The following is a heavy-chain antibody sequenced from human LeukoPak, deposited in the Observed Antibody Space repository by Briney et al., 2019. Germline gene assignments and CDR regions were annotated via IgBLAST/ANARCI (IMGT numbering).Heavy chain of an antibody. Sequence: GASVKVSCKASGYTFTSYAMNWVRQAPGQGLEWMGWINTNTGNPTYAQGFTGRFVFSLDTSVSTAYLQISSLKAEDTAVYYCARDEWFGELLYWFDPWGQGTLVTVSS. CDR1: GYTFTSYA. CDR3: ARDEWFGELLYWFDP. CDR2: INTNTGNP. D-gene: IGHD3-10*01. V-gene: IGHV7-4-1*02. J-gene: IGHJ5*02.